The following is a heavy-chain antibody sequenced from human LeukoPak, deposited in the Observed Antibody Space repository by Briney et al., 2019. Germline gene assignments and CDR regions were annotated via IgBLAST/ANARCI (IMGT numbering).Heavy chain of an antibody. CDR3: ARVRYDFWSGYSNSEAYYYYMDV. J-gene: IGHJ6*03. CDR2: IIPIFGTA. CDR1: GGTFSSYA. V-gene: IGHV1-69*05. D-gene: IGHD3-3*01. Sequence: SVKVSCKASGGTFSSYAISWVRQAPGQGLEWMVGIIPIFGTANYAQKFQGRVTITTDESTSTAYMELSSLRSEDTAVYYCARVRYDFWSGYSNSEAYYYYMDVWGKGTTVTVSS.